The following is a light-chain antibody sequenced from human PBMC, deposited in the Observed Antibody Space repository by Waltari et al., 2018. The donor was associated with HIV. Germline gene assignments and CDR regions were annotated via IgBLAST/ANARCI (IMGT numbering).Light chain of an antibody. CDR2: GAS. J-gene: IGKJ1*01. Sequence: EIVLTQSPGTLSLSPGKRATLSCRASQSVSSNYLAWYQQKPGQAPRLVIYGASSRATSIPARFSGSGSGTDFTLTISRLEPEDFAVYYCQQYGTSPPTFGQGTKVEVK. CDR3: QQYGTSPPT. CDR1: QSVSSNY. V-gene: IGKV3-20*01.